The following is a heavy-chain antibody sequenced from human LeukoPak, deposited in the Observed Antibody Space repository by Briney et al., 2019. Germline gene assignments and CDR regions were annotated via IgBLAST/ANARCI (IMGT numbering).Heavy chain of an antibody. D-gene: IGHD4-17*01. CDR1: GFSFSSYW. Sequence: GGSLRLSCAASGFSFSSYWMQWVHQAPGKGLVWLSRTNGDGSSTNYADSVKGRFTISRDNAKNTLYLQMNSLRAEDTAVYYCTFSSYGDHRGVDAFDSWGQGTMVTVSS. V-gene: IGHV3-74*01. CDR3: TFSSYGDHRGVDAFDS. J-gene: IGHJ3*02. CDR2: TNGDGSST.